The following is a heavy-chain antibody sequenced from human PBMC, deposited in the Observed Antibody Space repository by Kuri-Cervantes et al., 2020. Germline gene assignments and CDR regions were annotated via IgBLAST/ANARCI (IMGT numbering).Heavy chain of an antibody. CDR3: ARKPYSSGWYYFDY. CDR1: GGSISSSSYC. CDR2: IYYSGST. Sequence: GSLRLSCTVSGGSISSSSYCWGWIRQPPGKGLEWIGSIYYSGSTYYNPSLKSRVTISVDTSKNQFSLKLSSVTAADTAVYYCARKPYSSGWYYFDYWGQGTLVTVSS. J-gene: IGHJ4*02. D-gene: IGHD6-19*01. V-gene: IGHV4-39*07.